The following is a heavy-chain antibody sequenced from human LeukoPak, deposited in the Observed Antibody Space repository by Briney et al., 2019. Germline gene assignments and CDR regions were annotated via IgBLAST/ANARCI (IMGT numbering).Heavy chain of an antibody. V-gene: IGHV4-34*01. D-gene: IGHD3-22*01. CDR3: ARSDTADWYYYDSSGSGMDV. CDR1: GGSFSGYY. Sequence: SETLSLTCAVYGGSFSGYYWSWIRQPPGKGLEWIGEINHSGSTNYNPSLKSRVTISVDTSKNQFSLKLSSVTAADTAVYYCARSDTADWYYYDSSGSGMDVWGQGTTVTVSS. J-gene: IGHJ6*02. CDR2: INHSGST.